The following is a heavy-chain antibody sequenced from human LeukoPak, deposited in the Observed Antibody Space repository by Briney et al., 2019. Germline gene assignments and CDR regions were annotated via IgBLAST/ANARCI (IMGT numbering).Heavy chain of an antibody. V-gene: IGHV3-30*18. J-gene: IGHJ4*02. CDR3: ANLPL. CDR1: GGSISSGG. CDR2: ISYDGSNK. Sequence: LSLTCTVSGGSISSGGYYWSWIRQRPGKGLEWVAVISYDGSNKYYADSVKGRFTISRDNSKNTLYLQMNSLRPEDAAVYYCANLPLWGQGTLVTVSS.